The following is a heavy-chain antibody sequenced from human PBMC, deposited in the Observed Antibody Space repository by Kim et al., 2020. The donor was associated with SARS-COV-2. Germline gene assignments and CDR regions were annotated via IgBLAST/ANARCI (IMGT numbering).Heavy chain of an antibody. CDR3: AKNGGPHGMDV. D-gene: IGHD7-27*01. CDR2: IKQDESEK. V-gene: IGHV3-7*01. Sequence: GGSLRLSCAASGFSFNICWMSWVRQAPGKGLEWVANIKQDESEKNYVDSVKGRFTIFRDNAKNSLSLEMNSLRVEDTAVYYCAKNGGPHGMDVWGQGTTVTVSS. CDR1: GFSFNICW. J-gene: IGHJ6*02.